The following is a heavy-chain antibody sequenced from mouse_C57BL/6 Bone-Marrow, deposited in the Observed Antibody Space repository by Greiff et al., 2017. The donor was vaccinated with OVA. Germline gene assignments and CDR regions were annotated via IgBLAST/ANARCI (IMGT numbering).Heavy chain of an antibody. Sequence: VQLQQSGTELVKPGASVKLSCKASGYTFTSYWMHWVKQRPGQGLEWIGNINPSNGGTNYNEKFKSKATLTVDKSSSTAYMQLSSLTSEDSAVYYCAREGYYYGRFDVWGTGTTVTVSS. J-gene: IGHJ1*03. V-gene: IGHV1-53*01. CDR2: INPSNGGT. CDR1: GYTFTSYW. D-gene: IGHD1-1*01. CDR3: AREGYYYGRFDV.